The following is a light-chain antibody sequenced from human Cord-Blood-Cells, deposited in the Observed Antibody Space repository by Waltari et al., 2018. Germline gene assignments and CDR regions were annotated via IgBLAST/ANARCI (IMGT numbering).Light chain of an antibody. J-gene: IGLJ3*02. CDR2: DVS. CDR1: SSDVGGYNY. Sequence: QSALTQPASVSGPPGQSITISCTGTSSDVGGYNYVSWYQQHPGQAPKLMIFDVSQRPSGVSNRFSGSKSGNTASLTISGLQAEDEADYYCSSYTSSSTLVFGGGTKLTVL. CDR3: SSYTSSSTLV. V-gene: IGLV2-14*01.